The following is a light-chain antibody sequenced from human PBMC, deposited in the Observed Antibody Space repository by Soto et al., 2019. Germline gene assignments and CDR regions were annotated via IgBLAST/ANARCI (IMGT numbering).Light chain of an antibody. Sequence: DIQMTESQSSLSASVGDRVTITCRASQSISSYLNGYQQKPGKAPKLLIYAASSLQSGVPSRFSGSGSGKDFTLTISSLQPEDFATYYCQPSYSTPLTFGAWTKVDI. CDR2: AAS. CDR1: QSISSY. CDR3: QPSYSTPLT. J-gene: IGKJ3*01. V-gene: IGKV1-39*01.